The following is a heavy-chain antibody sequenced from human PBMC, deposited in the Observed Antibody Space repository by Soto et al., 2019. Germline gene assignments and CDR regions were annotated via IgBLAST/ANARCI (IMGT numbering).Heavy chain of an antibody. J-gene: IGHJ6*02. CDR2: ISYDGSNK. CDR3: AKENYSYYYGMDV. V-gene: IGHV3-30*18. Sequence: GGSLRLSCAASGFTFSSYGMHWVRQAPGKGLEWVAVISYDGSNKYYADSVKGRFTISRDNSKNTLYLQMNSLRAEDTAAYYCAKENYSYYYGMDVWGQGTTVTVSS. CDR1: GFTFSSYG.